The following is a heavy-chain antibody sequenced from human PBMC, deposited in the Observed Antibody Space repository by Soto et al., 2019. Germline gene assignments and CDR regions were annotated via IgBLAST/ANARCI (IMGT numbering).Heavy chain of an antibody. Sequence: QVQLQESGPGLVKPSETLSLTCTVSGVSITSYKWSWIRQSPGKGLEWIAYMYSSGSSSYNPSLKSRVTISVDTSKNQYSLKVNSATAADTAVYYCAREWSVFDYWGQGILVTVSS. V-gene: IGHV4-59*01. D-gene: IGHD2-15*01. CDR3: AREWSVFDY. J-gene: IGHJ4*02. CDR2: MYSSGSS. CDR1: GVSITSYK.